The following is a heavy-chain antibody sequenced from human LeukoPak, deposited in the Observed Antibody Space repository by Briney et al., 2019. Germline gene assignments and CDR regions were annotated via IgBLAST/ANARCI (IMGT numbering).Heavy chain of an antibody. CDR2: ISYDGSNK. J-gene: IGHJ4*02. V-gene: IGHV3-30*04. D-gene: IGHD3-16*02. CDR1: GFTFSSYA. CDR3: VRDRGGYHYFDY. Sequence: PGRSLRLSCAASGFTFSSYAMHWVRQAPGKGLEWVAVISYDGSNKYYADSVKGRFTISRDNSKNTLYLQMNSLRADDTAVYFCVRDRGGYHYFDYWGQGTLVTVSS.